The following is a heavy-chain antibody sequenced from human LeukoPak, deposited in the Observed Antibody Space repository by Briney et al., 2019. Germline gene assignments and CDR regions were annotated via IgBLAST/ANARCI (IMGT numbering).Heavy chain of an antibody. CDR2: ISANNNNT. Sequence: ASVKVSCKASGYSFTTYGISWVRQAPGQGLEWMGWISANNNNTDNVQKLQGRVTMTTDTSTSTAYMELRSLRSDDTAVYYCARVLAYYYDSSGYYSREYYFDYWGQGTLVTVSS. D-gene: IGHD3-22*01. CDR3: ARVLAYYYDSSGYYSREYYFDY. V-gene: IGHV1-18*01. CDR1: GYSFTTYG. J-gene: IGHJ4*02.